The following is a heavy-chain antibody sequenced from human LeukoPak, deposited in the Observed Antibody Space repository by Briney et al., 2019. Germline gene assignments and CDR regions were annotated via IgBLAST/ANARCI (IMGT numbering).Heavy chain of an antibody. V-gene: IGHV3-48*01. Sequence: GGSLRLSCAASGFTFSSYSMNWVRQAPGKGLEWVSYISSSSSTIYYADSVKGRFTISRDNAKNSLYLQMNSLRAEDTAVYYCARDSSSWYWTHLSSYCYGMDVWGQGTTVTVSS. D-gene: IGHD6-13*01. J-gene: IGHJ6*02. CDR3: ARDSSSWYWTHLSSYCYGMDV. CDR1: GFTFSSYS. CDR2: ISSSSSTI.